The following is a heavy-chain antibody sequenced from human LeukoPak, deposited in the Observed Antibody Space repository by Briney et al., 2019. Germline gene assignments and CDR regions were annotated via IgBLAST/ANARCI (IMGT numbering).Heavy chain of an antibody. CDR1: GFIFSDYY. V-gene: IGHV3-11*01. CDR2: ISPSGTNI. J-gene: IGHJ4*02. Sequence: PGGSLRLSCAASGFIFSDYYMNWIRQTPGKGLEWVSYISPSGTNIHHADSVEGRFTISRDNAKNSLSLQMNSLRVDDTAVYFCARGGWYGELADYWGQGTLVAVSS. CDR3: ARGGWYGELADY. D-gene: IGHD3-10*01.